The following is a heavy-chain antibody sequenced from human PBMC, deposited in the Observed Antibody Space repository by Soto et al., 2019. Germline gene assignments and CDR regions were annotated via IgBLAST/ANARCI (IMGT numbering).Heavy chain of an antibody. Sequence: SETLSLTCTVSGGSISSDYLSWIRQPPGKGLEWIGYIYYSGSTYYNPSLKGRVTISVDTSKNQFSLKLSSVTAADTAVYYCARVCGGDCHYGMDVWGQGTTVTVSS. CDR2: IYYSGST. V-gene: IGHV4-59*06. J-gene: IGHJ6*02. CDR1: GGSISSDY. D-gene: IGHD2-21*02. CDR3: ARVCGGDCHYGMDV.